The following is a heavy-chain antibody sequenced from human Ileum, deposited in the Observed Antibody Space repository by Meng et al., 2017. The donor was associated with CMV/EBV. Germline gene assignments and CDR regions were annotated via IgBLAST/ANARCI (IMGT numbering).Heavy chain of an antibody. J-gene: IGHJ4*02. V-gene: IGHV3-48*04. Sequence: GESLKIPCAASGFTFTSYSMNRVRQAPGKGLEWISYIGVGSTTVLYADSVKGRFTISRDNGKSSLYLRVNSLRAEDTAVYYCVRDEDWAFDYWGQGTLVTVSS. CDR1: GFTFTSYS. CDR2: IGVGSTTV. CDR3: VRDEDWAFDY. D-gene: IGHD3/OR15-3a*01.